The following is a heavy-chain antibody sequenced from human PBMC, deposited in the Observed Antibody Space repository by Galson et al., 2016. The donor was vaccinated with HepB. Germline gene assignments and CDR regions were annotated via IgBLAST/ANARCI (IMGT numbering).Heavy chain of an antibody. CDR3: AGGAPGHFYYDV. J-gene: IGHJ2*01. CDR1: GFTFSNYG. V-gene: IGHV3-30*03. D-gene: IGHD1-26*01. CDR2: MSYDGSIK. Sequence: SLRLSCAGSGFTFSNYGMHWVRQAPGKGLEWVAGMSYDGSIKDYVDSVKGRLTISRDNSKNTLYLQMDSLGAEDTAVYYCAGGAPGHFYYDVWGRGTLVTVSS.